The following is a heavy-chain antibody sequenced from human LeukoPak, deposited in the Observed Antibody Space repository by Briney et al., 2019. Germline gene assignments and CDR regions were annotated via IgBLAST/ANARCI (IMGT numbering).Heavy chain of an antibody. CDR2: IYYSAST. CDR1: GGSISSSSYY. D-gene: IGHD5-18*01. Sequence: PSETLSLTCTVSGGSISSSSYYWGWIRQPPGKGLEWIGSIYYSASTYYNPSLKSRVTISVDTSKTQFSLKLSSVTAADTAVYYCARHWLRGAAKPGYMDVWGKGTTVTVSS. J-gene: IGHJ6*03. CDR3: ARHWLRGAAKPGYMDV. V-gene: IGHV4-39*01.